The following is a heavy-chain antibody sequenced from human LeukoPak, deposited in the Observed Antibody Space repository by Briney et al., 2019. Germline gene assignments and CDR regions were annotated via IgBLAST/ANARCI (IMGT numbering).Heavy chain of an antibody. CDR3: ARAGDCSSTSCYNYDY. CDR1: GGSISSGGYY. J-gene: IGHJ4*02. Sequence: SETLSLTCTVSGGSISSGGYYWSWIRQHPGKGLEWIGYIYYRGSTYYNPSLKSRVTISVDTSKNQFSLKLSSVTAADTAVYYCARAGDCSSTSCYNYDYWGQGTLVTVSS. CDR2: IYYRGST. V-gene: IGHV4-31*03. D-gene: IGHD2-2*02.